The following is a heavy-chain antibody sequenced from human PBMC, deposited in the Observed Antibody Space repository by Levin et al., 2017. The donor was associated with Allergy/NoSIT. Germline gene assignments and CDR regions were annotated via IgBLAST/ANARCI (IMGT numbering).Heavy chain of an antibody. J-gene: IGHJ3*02. CDR2: IYYSGST. V-gene: IGHV4-59*08. D-gene: IGHD2-15*01. Sequence: SETLSLTCTVSGGSISSYYWSWIRQPPGKGLEWIGYIYYSGSTNYNPSLKSRVTISVDTSKNQFSLKLSSVTAADTAVYYCARVRYCSGGSCYSGLGAFDIWGQGTMVTVSS. CDR1: GGSISSYY. CDR3: ARVRYCSGGSCYSGLGAFDI.